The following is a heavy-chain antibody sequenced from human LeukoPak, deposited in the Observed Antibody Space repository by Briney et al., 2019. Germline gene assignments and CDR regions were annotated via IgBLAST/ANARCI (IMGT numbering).Heavy chain of an antibody. V-gene: IGHV3-23*01. CDR3: AKIAVAGYWYFDL. CDR1: GFTFSSYG. Sequence: PGGSLRLSCAVSGFTFSSYGMSWVRQAPGKGLEWVSSISGSGSLTYYADSVKGRFTISRDNSKNTLYLQMNSLRAEDTAVYYCAKIAVAGYWYFDLWGRGTLVTVSS. J-gene: IGHJ2*01. CDR2: ISGSGSLT. D-gene: IGHD6-19*01.